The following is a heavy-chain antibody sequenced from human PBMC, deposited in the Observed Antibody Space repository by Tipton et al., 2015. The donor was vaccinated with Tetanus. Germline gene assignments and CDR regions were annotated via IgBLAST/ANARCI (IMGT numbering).Heavy chain of an antibody. CDR3: ARVSIAAAGTTIPDY. V-gene: IGHV3-48*03. Sequence: SLRLSCAASGFTFSSYEMNWVRQAPGKGLEWVSYISSSGSTIYYADSVKGRFTISRDNAKNSLYLQMNSLRAEDTAVYYCARVSIAAAGTTIPDYWGQGTLVTVSS. D-gene: IGHD6-13*01. CDR2: ISSSGSTI. CDR1: GFTFSSYE. J-gene: IGHJ4*02.